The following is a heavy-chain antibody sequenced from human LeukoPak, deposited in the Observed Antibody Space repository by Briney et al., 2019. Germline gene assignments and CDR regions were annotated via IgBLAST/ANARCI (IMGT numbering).Heavy chain of an antibody. J-gene: IGHJ3*02. D-gene: IGHD1-26*01. CDR3: AREGWDLNALDI. Sequence: GGSLRLSCAASGFTFSSYSMNWVRQAPGKGLEWVSAISSSSSYIYYADSVKGRFTISRDNAKNSLYLQMDSLRVEDTAVYYCAREGWDLNALDIWGQGTMVTVSP. V-gene: IGHV3-21*01. CDR2: ISSSSSYI. CDR1: GFTFSSYS.